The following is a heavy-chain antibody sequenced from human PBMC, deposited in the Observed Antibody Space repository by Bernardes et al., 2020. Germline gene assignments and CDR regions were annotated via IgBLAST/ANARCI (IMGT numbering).Heavy chain of an antibody. J-gene: IGHJ6*04. CDR2: INPNSGGT. CDR3: ARSGILSPPKMYDFWSPPDYYYGMDV. D-gene: IGHD3-3*01. V-gene: IGHV1-2*06. CDR1: GYTFTGYY. Sequence: ASVKVSCKASGYTFTGYYMHWVRQAPGQGLEWMGRINPNSGGTNYAQKFQGRVTMTRDTSISTAYMELSRLRSDDTAVYYCARSGILSPPKMYDFWSPPDYYYGMDVWGKGTTVTVSS.